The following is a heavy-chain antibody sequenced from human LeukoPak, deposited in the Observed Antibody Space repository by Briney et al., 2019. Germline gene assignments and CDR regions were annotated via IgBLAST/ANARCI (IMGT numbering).Heavy chain of an antibody. CDR3: AKDLHEWERNDY. CDR1: GFTFSSYA. V-gene: IGHV3-23*01. J-gene: IGHJ4*02. CDR2: ISGSGGST. D-gene: IGHD1-26*01. Sequence: GGSLGLSCAASGFTFSSYAMSWVRQAPGKGLEWVSAISGSGGSTYYADSVKGRFTISRDNSKNTLYLQMNSLRAEDTAVYYCAKDLHEWERNDYWGQGTLVTVSS.